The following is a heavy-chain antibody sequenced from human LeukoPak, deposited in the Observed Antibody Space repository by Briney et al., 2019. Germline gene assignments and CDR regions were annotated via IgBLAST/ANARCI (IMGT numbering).Heavy chain of an antibody. D-gene: IGHD5-12*01. J-gene: IGHJ4*02. CDR1: GYTFTGYY. CDR2: INPHSGGT. V-gene: IGHV1-2*02. Sequence: ASVKVSCKASGYTFTGYYMHWVRQAPGQGLEWMGWINPHSGGTDYAQKFQGRVTMTRGTSISTAYMELSRLRSDDTAVYYCARDRAWDSDYDSSLFDYWGQGTLVTVSS. CDR3: ARDRAWDSDYDSSLFDY.